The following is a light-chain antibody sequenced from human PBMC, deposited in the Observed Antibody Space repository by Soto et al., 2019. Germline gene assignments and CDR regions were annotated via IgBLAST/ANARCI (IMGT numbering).Light chain of an antibody. V-gene: IGKV1-5*03. Sequence: DIQMTQSPSTLSASVGDRVTITCRASQSISSWLAWYQQKPGKAPKLLIYKASSLESGVPSRFSGSGSGTEVTLTISSLQTDDFATYYGHQYNSDSPTFGQGAKVEIK. J-gene: IGKJ1*01. CDR3: HQYNSDSPT. CDR2: KAS. CDR1: QSISSW.